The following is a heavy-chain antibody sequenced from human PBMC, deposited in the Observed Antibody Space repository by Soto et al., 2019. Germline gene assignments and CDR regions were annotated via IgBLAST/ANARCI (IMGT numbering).Heavy chain of an antibody. V-gene: IGHV3-23*01. CDR2: ISGSGDST. D-gene: IGHD6-19*01. CDR1: GFSFSSYA. CDR3: TKKSAESTSGFRAKYYYAMDV. J-gene: IGHJ6*02. Sequence: GGSLRLSCAASGFSFSSYAMTWVRQAPGKGLEWVSGISGSGDSTYYADSVKGRFTISRDNSKNMLFLKMNSLRAEDTAVYYCTKKSAESTSGFRAKYYYAMDVWGQGTTVTVSS.